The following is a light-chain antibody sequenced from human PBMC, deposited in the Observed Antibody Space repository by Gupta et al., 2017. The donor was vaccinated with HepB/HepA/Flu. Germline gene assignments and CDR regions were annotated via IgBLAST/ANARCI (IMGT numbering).Light chain of an antibody. J-gene: IGKJ4*01. CDR1: QSVDST. Sequence: EIVMTQSPATLSVSPGERATLSCRARQSVDSTVAWYQHKPGQAPRVLIYGATTRDTGIQARFSGSWSGKDLTLTSSSRQYEDFAGYYSQQYRDWPFFTFGRGTXVEIK. CDR2: GAT. CDR3: QQYRDWPFFT. V-gene: IGKV3D-15*01.